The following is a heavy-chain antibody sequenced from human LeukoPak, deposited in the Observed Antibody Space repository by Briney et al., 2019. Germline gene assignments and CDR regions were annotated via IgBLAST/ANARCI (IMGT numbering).Heavy chain of an antibody. CDR1: GFTFSTYE. J-gene: IGHJ4*02. CDR2: IDSSSSTI. Sequence: PGGSLRLSCAASGFTFSTYEMNWVRQAPGKGLEWVSYIDSSSSTIYYADSVKGRFTISRDNSKNTLYLQMNSLRAEDTAVYYCARALWFGELLYPFDYWGQGTLVTVSS. CDR3: ARALWFGELLYPFDY. V-gene: IGHV3-48*03. D-gene: IGHD3-10*01.